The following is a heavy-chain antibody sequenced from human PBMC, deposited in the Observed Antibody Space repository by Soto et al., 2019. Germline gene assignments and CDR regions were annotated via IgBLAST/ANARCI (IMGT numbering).Heavy chain of an antibody. V-gene: IGHV4-31*03. CDR3: ARDSPEYCSGGSCYSGLY. CDR2: IYYSGST. Sequence: SETLSLTCTVSGGSISSGGYYWSWIRQHPGKGLEWIGYIYYSGSTYYNPSLKSRVTISVDTSKNQFSLKLSSVTAADTAVYYCARDSPEYCSGGSCYSGLYWGQGTLVTVSS. J-gene: IGHJ4*02. D-gene: IGHD2-15*01. CDR1: GGSISSGGYY.